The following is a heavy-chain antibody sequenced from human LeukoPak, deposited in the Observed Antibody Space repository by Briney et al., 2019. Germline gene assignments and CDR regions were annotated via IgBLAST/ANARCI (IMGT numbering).Heavy chain of an antibody. D-gene: IGHD5-18*01. CDR2: IYYSGST. J-gene: IGHJ4*02. V-gene: IGHV4-39*07. CDR1: GGSISSSSYY. Sequence: PSETLSLTCTVSGGSISSSSYYWGWIRQPPGKGLEWIGSIYYSGSTYYNPSLKSRVTISVDTSKNQFSLKLSSVTAADTAVYYCARRSYGTDYFDYWGQGTLVTVSS. CDR3: ARRSYGTDYFDY.